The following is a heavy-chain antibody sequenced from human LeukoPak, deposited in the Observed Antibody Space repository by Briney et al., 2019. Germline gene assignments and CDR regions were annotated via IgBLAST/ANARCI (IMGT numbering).Heavy chain of an antibody. D-gene: IGHD6-13*01. CDR2: IYSSGST. V-gene: IGHV4-61*02. J-gene: IGHJ6*04. Sequence: SETLSLTCTVSGGSISSGNYYWSWIRQPAGKGLEWIGRIYSSGSTNYNPSLKSRVTISVDTSKNQFSLKLSSVTAADTAVYYCARVRGAAAEFVDVWGKGTTVTVSS. CDR1: GGSISSGNYY. CDR3: ARVRGAAAEFVDV.